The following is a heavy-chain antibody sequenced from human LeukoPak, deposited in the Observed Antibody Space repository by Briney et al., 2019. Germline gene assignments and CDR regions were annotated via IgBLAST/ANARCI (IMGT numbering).Heavy chain of an antibody. CDR2: NNHSGST. CDR1: GGSFSGYY. D-gene: IGHD6-13*01. J-gene: IGHJ4*02. CDR3: ARGRYSSSRALGY. Sequence: SETLSLTCAVYGGSFSGYYWSWIRQPPGKGLEWIGENNHSGSTNYNPSLKSRVTISVDTSKNQFSLKLSSVTAADTAVYYCARGRYSSSRALGYWGQGTLVTVSS. V-gene: IGHV4-34*01.